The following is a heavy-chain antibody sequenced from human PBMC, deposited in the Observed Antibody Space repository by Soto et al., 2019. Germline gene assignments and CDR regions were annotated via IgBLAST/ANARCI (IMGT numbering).Heavy chain of an antibody. CDR3: ARGVVAATLFWFDP. V-gene: IGHV4-59*08. D-gene: IGHD2-15*01. Sequence: QVQLQESGPGLVKPSETLSLTCTVSGGSISSYNWSWIRQPPGKGLEWIGYIYYSGSTNYNPSLQSRVTISVDTSKNQFALKLSSVTAADTAVYYCARGVVAATLFWFDPWGQGTLVTVSS. J-gene: IGHJ5*02. CDR1: GGSISSYN. CDR2: IYYSGST.